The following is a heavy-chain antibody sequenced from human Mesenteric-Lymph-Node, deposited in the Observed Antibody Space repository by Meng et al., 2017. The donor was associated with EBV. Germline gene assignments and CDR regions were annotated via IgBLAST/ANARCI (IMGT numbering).Heavy chain of an antibody. Sequence: VPLQELRPRLRNPSQTLYLTCAGSGDSISRDYYWTWIRQPPGKGLEWIGNIYYSGSTYYNPSLNSRVTISPDTSKNQFSLKLTSVTAADTAVYYCATTSGFSTFIFQYWGQGTLVTVSS. CDR1: GDSISRDYY. D-gene: IGHD3-3*02. CDR2: IYYSGST. V-gene: IGHV4-30-4*01. J-gene: IGHJ4*02. CDR3: ATTSGFSTFIFQY.